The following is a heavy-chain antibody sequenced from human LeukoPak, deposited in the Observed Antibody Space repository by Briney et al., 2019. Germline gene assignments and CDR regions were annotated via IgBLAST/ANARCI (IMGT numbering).Heavy chain of an antibody. J-gene: IGHJ4*02. CDR3: AREGSSGRYDY. CDR2: IYYSGNT. Sequence: SQTLSLTCTVSGGSISSGGYYWSWIRQHPGKGLEWIGYIYYSGNTYYNPSLKSRVTISIDASKNQFSLKLNSVTAADTAVYYCAREGSSGRYDYWGQGTLVTVSS. CDR1: GGSISSGGYY. D-gene: IGHD3-22*01. V-gene: IGHV4-31*03.